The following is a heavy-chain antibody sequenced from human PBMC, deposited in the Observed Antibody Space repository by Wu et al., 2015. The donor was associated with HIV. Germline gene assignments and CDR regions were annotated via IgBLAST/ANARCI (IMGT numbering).Heavy chain of an antibody. CDR1: RDTFKRFA. CDR3: AREVGAMLANWFDP. Sequence: QVQLVQSGAEIKKPGSSAKVSCKASRDTFKRFAITWVRQAPGQGLECMEGYPVLGSAVYTQKFRDRVTITADESTSTSYMELSSLTSEDTAVYYCAREVGAMLANWFDPWGQGTQVIVSS. CDR2: YPVLGSA. D-gene: IGHD3-10*01. V-gene: IGHV1-69*11. J-gene: IGHJ5*02.